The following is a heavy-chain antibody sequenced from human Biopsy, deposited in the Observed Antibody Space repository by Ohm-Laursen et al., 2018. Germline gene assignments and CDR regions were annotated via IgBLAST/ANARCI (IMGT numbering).Heavy chain of an antibody. CDR1: GYSFISNG. V-gene: IGHV1-2*02. CDR2: INCKTGAT. Sequence: GASVKVSCKASGYSFISNGISWVRQAPGQGLEWLGYINCKTGATNYAQKFQGTVTMTRDTSISTAYLALGSLRSADTAIYYCARDPLNGHKHFDYWGQGSLVTVPS. D-gene: IGHD2-8*01. CDR3: ARDPLNGHKHFDY. J-gene: IGHJ4*02.